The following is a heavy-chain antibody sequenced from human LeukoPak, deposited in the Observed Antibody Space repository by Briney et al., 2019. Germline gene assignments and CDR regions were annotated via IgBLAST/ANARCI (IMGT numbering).Heavy chain of an antibody. CDR2: ISAYNGNT. V-gene: IGHV1-18*04. CDR3: AWGYCSSTSCSSADFDY. J-gene: IGHJ4*02. D-gene: IGHD2-2*01. CDR1: GYTFTSYG. Sequence: ASVKVSCKASGYTFTSYGISWVRQAPGQGLEWMGWISAYNGNTNYAQKLQGRVTMTTDTSTSTAYMELRSLRSDDTAVYYCAWGYCSSTSCSSADFDYWGQGTLVTVSS.